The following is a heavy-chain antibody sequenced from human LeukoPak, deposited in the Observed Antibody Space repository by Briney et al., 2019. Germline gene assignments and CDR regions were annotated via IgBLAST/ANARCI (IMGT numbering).Heavy chain of an antibody. CDR1: GFTFGDYA. Sequence: GGSLRLSCTASGFTFGDYAMSWFRQAPGKGLEGVGFIRSKAYGGTTEYAASVKGRFTISRDDSKSIAYLQMNSLKTEDTAVYYCTREAHSSGWYRWFDPWGQGTLVTVSS. CDR3: TREAHSSGWYRWFDP. CDR2: IRSKAYGGTT. J-gene: IGHJ5*02. V-gene: IGHV3-49*03. D-gene: IGHD6-19*01.